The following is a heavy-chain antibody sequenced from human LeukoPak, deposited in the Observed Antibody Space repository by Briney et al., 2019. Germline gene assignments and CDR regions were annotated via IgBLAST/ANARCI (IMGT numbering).Heavy chain of an antibody. J-gene: IGHJ4*02. CDR2: IHYSGTT. V-gene: IGHV4-61*08. CDR1: VGSISSGGYY. CDR3: ATGRSIRYFDY. D-gene: IGHD4-17*01. Sequence: SETLSLTCTPSVGSISSGGYYWNWIRQPPGQGLEWIGYIHYSGTTNYNPSLKSRVSISIDTSKSQFSLKLTSATAADTAIYYCATGRSIRYFDYWGQGTLLSVSS.